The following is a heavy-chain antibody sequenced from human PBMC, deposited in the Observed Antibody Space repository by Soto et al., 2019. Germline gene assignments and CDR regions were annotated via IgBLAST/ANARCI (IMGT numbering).Heavy chain of an antibody. CDR2: INHSGST. Sequence: SETLSLTCAVYGGSFSGYYWSWIRQPPGKGLEWIGEINHSGSTNYNPSLKSRVTISVDTSKNQFSLKLSSVTAADTAVYYCVLGYYYGSGSGYWGQGTLVTVSS. CDR3: VLGYYYGSGSGY. CDR1: GGSFSGYY. V-gene: IGHV4-34*01. J-gene: IGHJ4*02. D-gene: IGHD3-10*01.